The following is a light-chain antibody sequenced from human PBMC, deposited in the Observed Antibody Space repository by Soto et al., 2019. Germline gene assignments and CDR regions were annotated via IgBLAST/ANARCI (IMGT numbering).Light chain of an antibody. V-gene: IGLV2-8*01. CDR1: GSDLGGYDY. Sequence: QSALTQPPSASGSPGQSVIISCTGTGSDLGGYDYVSWYQHHPGKAPKLIIYEVSERPSGVPARFSGSKSGNTASLTVSGLQAEDEADYYCSSYGGNNNYVFGTGTKV. CDR3: SSYGGNNNYV. J-gene: IGLJ1*01. CDR2: EVS.